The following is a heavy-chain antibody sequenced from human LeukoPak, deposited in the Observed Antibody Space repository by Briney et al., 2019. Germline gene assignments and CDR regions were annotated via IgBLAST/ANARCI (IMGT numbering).Heavy chain of an antibody. J-gene: IGHJ6*03. Sequence: GASVKVSCKVSGYTLTELSMHWVRQAPGKGLEWMGGFDPEDGETIYAQKFQGRVTMTEDTSTDTAYMELSSLRSEDTAVYYCATRTGTTGYYYYYMDVWGKGTTVTVSS. V-gene: IGHV1-24*01. CDR1: GYTLTELS. D-gene: IGHD1-7*01. CDR2: FDPEDGET. CDR3: ATRTGTTGYYYYYMDV.